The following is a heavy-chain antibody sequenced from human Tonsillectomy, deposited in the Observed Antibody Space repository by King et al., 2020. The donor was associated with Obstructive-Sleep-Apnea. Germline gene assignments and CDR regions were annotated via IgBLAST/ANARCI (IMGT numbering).Heavy chain of an antibody. CDR2: IYYSGTT. CDR1: GYSISSSNW. V-gene: IGHV4-28*01. CDR3: ARSDVTGYGGVDI. J-gene: IGHJ3*02. Sequence: QVQLQESGPGLVKPSDTLSLTCAVSGYSISSSNWWGWIRQPPGKGLEWIGYIYYSGTTYYNPSLRSRVPLSVDTSQNQFSLKLSSVTAVYTAVYYCARSDVTGYGGVDIWGQGTMVTVSS. D-gene: IGHD5-12*01.